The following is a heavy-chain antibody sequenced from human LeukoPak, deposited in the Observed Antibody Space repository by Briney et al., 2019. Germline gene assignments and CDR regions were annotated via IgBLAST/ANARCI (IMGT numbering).Heavy chain of an antibody. D-gene: IGHD6-13*01. CDR2: IYHTGTT. CDR1: GGSISSTNW. CDR3: ASALSFQLVH. V-gene: IGHV4-4*02. Sequence: SETLSLTCAVSGGSISSTNWWSWVRQPPGKGLEWIGEIYHTGTTNYNPSLKSRVTISVDMAKNQFSLKLSSVSAADTAVYYCASALSFQLVHWGQGTPVTVSS. J-gene: IGHJ4*02.